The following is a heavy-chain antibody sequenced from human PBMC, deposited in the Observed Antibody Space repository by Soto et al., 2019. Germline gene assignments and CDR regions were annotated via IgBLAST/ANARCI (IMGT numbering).Heavy chain of an antibody. CDR3: ASGIQLWLRRINNGYSG. D-gene: IGHD5-18*01. V-gene: IGHV1-69*12. CDR2: IIPMFGKA. J-gene: IGHJ4*02. Sequence: QVQLVQSGAEVKKPESSVKVSCKAPGGTFSTYAISWVRQAPGQGLEWMGGIIPMFGKANYAQRFQDRVTITADESTNTVYLELSSLRSEDTAVYFCASGIQLWLRRINNGYSGWGQGNLVTVSS. CDR1: GGTFSTYA.